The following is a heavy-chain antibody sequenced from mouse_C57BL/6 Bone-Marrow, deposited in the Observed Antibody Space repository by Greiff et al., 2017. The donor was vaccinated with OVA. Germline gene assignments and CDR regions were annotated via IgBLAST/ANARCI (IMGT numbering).Heavy chain of an antibody. CDR3: AREGSSNYLFFYAMDY. CDR1: GYTFTSYW. Sequence: VQLQQPGAELVKPGASVKMSCKASGYTFTSYWITWVKQMPGQGLEWIGDIYPGSGSTNYNEKFKSKATLTVDTSSSTAYMQLSSLTSEDSAVYYCAREGSSNYLFFYAMDYWGQGTSVTVSS. V-gene: IGHV1-55*01. J-gene: IGHJ4*01. CDR2: IYPGSGST. D-gene: IGHD2-5*01.